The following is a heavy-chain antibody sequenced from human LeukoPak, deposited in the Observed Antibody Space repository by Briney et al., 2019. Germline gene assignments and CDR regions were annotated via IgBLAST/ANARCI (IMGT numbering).Heavy chain of an antibody. CDR1: GGSISSGGYY. CDR3: ATYDSSGTRVDY. CDR2: IYYSGST. J-gene: IGHJ4*02. D-gene: IGHD3-22*01. Sequence: ASETLSLTCTVSGGSISSGGYYWSWIRQHPEKGLEWIGYIYYSGSTYYNPSLKSRVTISVDTSKNQFSLKLSSVTAADTAVYYCATYDSSGTRVDYWGQGTLVTASS. V-gene: IGHV4-31*03.